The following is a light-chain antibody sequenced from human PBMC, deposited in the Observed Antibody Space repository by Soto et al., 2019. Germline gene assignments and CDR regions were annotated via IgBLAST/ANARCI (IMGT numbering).Light chain of an antibody. V-gene: IGKV2-28*01. J-gene: IGKJ1*01. Sequence: DIVMTQSPLSLPVTPGEPACISCRSSQSLLHSNGYNYLDWYLQKPGQSPQLLIYLGSNRASGVPDRFSGSGSGTEFTLKISRVEAEDVGVYYCMQALQTPPTFGQGTKVEIK. CDR2: LGS. CDR1: QSLLHSNGYNY. CDR3: MQALQTPPT.